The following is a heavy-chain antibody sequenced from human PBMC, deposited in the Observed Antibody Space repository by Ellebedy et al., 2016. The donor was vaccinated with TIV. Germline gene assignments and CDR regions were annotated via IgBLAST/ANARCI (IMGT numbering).Heavy chain of an antibody. J-gene: IGHJ6*02. CDR3: AKWEKGSGWYPYYYSYGMDV. CDR2: ISGSGRST. D-gene: IGHD6-19*01. V-gene: IGHV3-23*01. Sequence: GESLKISCAASGFTFSSYAMSWVRQAPGKGLEWVSAISGSGRSTYYADSVKGRFTISRDTSKNTLYLQMNSLRAGDTAVYYCAKWEKGSGWYPYYYSYGMDVWGQGTTVTVSS. CDR1: GFTFSSYA.